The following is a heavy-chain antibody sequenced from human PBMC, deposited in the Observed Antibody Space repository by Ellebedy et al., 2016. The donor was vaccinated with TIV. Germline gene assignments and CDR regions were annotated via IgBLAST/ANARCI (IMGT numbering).Heavy chain of an antibody. CDR3: ANTGDYYELGHDAFDI. CDR1: GFTFSSYG. Sequence: GGSLRLXXAASGFTFSSYGMHWVRQAPGKGLEWVAVISYDGSNKYYADSVKGRFTISRDNSKNTLYLQMNSLRAEDTAVYYCANTGDYYELGHDAFDIWGQGTMVTVSS. CDR2: ISYDGSNK. V-gene: IGHV3-30*18. J-gene: IGHJ3*02. D-gene: IGHD3-22*01.